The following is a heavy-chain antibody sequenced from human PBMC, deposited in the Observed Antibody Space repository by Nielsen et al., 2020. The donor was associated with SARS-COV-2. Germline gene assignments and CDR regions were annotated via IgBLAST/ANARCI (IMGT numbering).Heavy chain of an antibody. CDR2: ISAYNGNT. Sequence: WVRQAPGQGLEWMGWISAYNGNTNYAQKFQGRVTMTRNTSISTAYMELSSLRSEDTAVYYCARHNSPTIFGVVIETSGMDVWGQGTTVTVSS. J-gene: IGHJ6*02. V-gene: IGHV1-8*01. D-gene: IGHD3-3*01. CDR3: ARHNSPTIFGVVIETSGMDV.